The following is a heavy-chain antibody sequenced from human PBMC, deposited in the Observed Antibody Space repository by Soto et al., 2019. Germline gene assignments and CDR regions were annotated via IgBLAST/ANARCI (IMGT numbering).Heavy chain of an antibody. CDR3: ARGGRHDGPAY. Sequence: SAVQVSCKASGGTFSSYAISWVRQAPGQGLEWMGGIIPIFGTANYAQKFQGRVTITADESTSTAYMELSSLRSEDTAVYDCARGGRHDGPAYWGQGNLVIVAS. J-gene: IGHJ4*02. CDR2: IIPIFGTA. V-gene: IGHV1-69*01. CDR1: GGTFSSYA. D-gene: IGHD1-1*01.